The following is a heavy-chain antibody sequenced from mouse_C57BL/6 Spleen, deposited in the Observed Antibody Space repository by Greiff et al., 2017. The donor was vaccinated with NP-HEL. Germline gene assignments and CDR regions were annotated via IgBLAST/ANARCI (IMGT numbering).Heavy chain of an antibody. Sequence: EVQRVESGPGLVKPSQSLSLTCSVTGYSITSGYYWNWIRQFPGNKLEWMGYISYDGSNNYNPSLKNRISITRDTSKNQFFLKLNSVTTEDTATYYCAREIDDGYSLYAMDYWGQGTSVTVSS. V-gene: IGHV3-6*01. CDR2: ISYDGSN. D-gene: IGHD2-3*01. CDR3: AREIDDGYSLYAMDY. J-gene: IGHJ4*01. CDR1: GYSITSGYY.